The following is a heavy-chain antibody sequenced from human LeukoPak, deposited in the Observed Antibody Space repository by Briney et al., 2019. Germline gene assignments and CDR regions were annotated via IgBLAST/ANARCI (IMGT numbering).Heavy chain of an antibody. Sequence: SETLSLTCPVSGGSISSYYWSWIRQPPGKGLEWIAYIYYSGSTNYNPSLKSRVTISVDTSKNQFSLKLSSVTAADTAVYYCARAGLPGAFDIWGQGTMVTVSS. CDR1: GGSISSYY. CDR3: ARAGLPGAFDI. J-gene: IGHJ3*02. D-gene: IGHD3-10*01. CDR2: IYYSGST. V-gene: IGHV4-59*01.